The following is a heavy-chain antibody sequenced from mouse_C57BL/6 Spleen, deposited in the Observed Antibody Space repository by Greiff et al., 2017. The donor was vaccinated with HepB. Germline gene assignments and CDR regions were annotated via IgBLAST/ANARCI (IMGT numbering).Heavy chain of an antibody. D-gene: IGHD2-5*01. CDR1: GYTFTDYY. CDR2: INPNNGGT. CDR3: ARKENWAYYSNAMDY. V-gene: IGHV1-26*01. J-gene: IGHJ4*01. Sequence: VQLQQSGPELVKPGASVKISCKASGYTFTDYYMNWVKQSHGKSLEWIGDINPNNGGTSYNQKFKGKATLTVDKSSSTAYMELRSLTSDDSAVYYCARKENWAYYSNAMDYWGQGTSVTVSS.